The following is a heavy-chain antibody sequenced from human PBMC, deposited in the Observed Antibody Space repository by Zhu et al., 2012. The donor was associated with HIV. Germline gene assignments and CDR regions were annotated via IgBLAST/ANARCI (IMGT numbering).Heavy chain of an antibody. CDR3: TTDLAPPFEYFQH. V-gene: IGHV3-15*01. Sequence: EVQLVESGGGLVKPGGSLRLSCAASGFTFSNAWMSWVRQAPGKGLEWVGRIKSKTDGGTTDYAAPVKGRFTISRDDSKNXLYLQMNSLKTEDTAVYYCTTDLAPPFEYFQHWARAPWSPSPQ. CDR1: GFTFSNAW. J-gene: IGHJ1*01. CDR2: IKSKTDGGTT.